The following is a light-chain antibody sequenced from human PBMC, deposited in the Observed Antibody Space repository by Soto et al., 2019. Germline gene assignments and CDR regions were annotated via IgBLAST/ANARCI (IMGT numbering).Light chain of an antibody. Sequence: DIVMTQSPDSLAVSLGERATINCKSSQSVLYSSNNKNNLAWYQQKPGQPPKLLIYWASTRESGVPDRFSGSGSVTDFTLTISSLQAEDVAVYYCQQYYSTPPTFGQVTKGEIK. CDR3: QQYYSTPPT. CDR2: WAS. V-gene: IGKV4-1*01. CDR1: QSVLYSSNNKNN. J-gene: IGKJ1*01.